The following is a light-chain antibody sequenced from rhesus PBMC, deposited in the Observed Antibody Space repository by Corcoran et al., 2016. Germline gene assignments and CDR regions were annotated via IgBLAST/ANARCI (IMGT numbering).Light chain of an antibody. CDR2: GAS. V-gene: IGKV3-31*02. J-gene: IGKJ1*01. Sequence: EIVMTQSPATLSLSPGETATISCRTSQSVSSYLAWSQQNPGQAPRLLIYGASSRATGIPDRLSGGVSGTDLTVPISSLEPEGFAVYYWQETSKLWTFGQGTKVEIK. CDR3: QETSKLWT. CDR1: QSVSSY.